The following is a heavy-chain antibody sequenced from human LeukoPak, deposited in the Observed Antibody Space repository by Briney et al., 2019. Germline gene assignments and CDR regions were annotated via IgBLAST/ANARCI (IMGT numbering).Heavy chain of an antibody. CDR2: IKHDGGEK. V-gene: IGHV3-7*05. CDR1: GFTFTDYW. Sequence: GGSLRLSCAASGFTFTDYWMSWVREAPGKGLEWVANIKHDGGEKYYVDSVKGRFTISRDNAKNSLYLQMNSLRAEDTAVYYCTRSYSPFDYWGQGTLVTVSS. CDR3: TRSYSPFDY. J-gene: IGHJ4*02. D-gene: IGHD6-13*01.